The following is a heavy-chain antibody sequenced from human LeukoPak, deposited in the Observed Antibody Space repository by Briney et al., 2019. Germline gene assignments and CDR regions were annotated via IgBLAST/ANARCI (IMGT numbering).Heavy chain of an antibody. Sequence: GGSLRLSCAASGFNFRDSWMYWVRQAPGKGLVWVARMNSDGSDTAHADSVRGRFTVSRDNAKNTLYLQMNSLRAEDTAVYYCARETGLLLWFGELLNWFDPWGQGTLVTVSS. D-gene: IGHD3-10*01. J-gene: IGHJ5*02. CDR2: MNSDGSDT. V-gene: IGHV3-74*01. CDR1: GFNFRDSW. CDR3: ARETGLLLWFGELLNWFDP.